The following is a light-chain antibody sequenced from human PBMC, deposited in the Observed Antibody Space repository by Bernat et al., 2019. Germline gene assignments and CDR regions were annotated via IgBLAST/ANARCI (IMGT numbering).Light chain of an antibody. J-gene: IGKJ4*01. CDR3: MQSIQLPHT. CDR1: ESLLHSEGKTY. V-gene: IGKV2D-29*01. CDR2: EVS. Sequence: DIVMTQTPLSLSVTPGQPASISCKSSESLLHSEGKTYLSWYLQKAGQPPQVLIYEVSNRFSGVPKRFSGSGSGTDFTLKISRVEPGDVGVSYCMQSIQLPHTFGGGTRLELK.